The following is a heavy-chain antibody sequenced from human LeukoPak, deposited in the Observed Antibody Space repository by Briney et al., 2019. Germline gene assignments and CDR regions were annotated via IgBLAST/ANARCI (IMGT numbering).Heavy chain of an antibody. CDR3: ATDYDILTGYTFPRPRFDP. CDR2: IIPSFGTA. V-gene: IGHV1-69*05. CDR1: GGTFSSYA. Sequence: SVKVSCKASGGTFSSYAISWVRQAPGQGLEWMGRIIPSFGTANYAQKFQGRVTITTDESTSTAYMELSSLRSEDTAVYYCATDYDILTGYTFPRPRFDPWGQGTLVTVSS. D-gene: IGHD3-9*01. J-gene: IGHJ5*02.